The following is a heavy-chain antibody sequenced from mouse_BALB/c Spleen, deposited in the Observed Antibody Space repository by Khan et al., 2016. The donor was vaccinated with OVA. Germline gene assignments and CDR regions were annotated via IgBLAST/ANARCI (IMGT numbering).Heavy chain of an antibody. CDR1: GYTFTTYW. V-gene: IGHV1-7*01. Sequence: QVQLQQSGAELAKPGASVKMSCKASGYTFTTYWMHWVKQRPGQGLEWIGYINPTSGYTDYNERFKDKATLSADQSSSTAYMQLSSLTSEDSAVYYCTRERIDYWGQGTTLTVSS. CDR3: TRERIDY. J-gene: IGHJ2*01. CDR2: INPTSGYT.